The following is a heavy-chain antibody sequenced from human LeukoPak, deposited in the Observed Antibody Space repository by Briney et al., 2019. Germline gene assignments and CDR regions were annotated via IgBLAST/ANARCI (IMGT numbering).Heavy chain of an antibody. D-gene: IGHD5-18*01. V-gene: IGHV3-30*02. CDR3: AKGRGYSPKFFDY. CDR2: IRYDGSKK. Sequence: GGSLRLSCAASGFTFSSYGMHWVRQAPGKGLEWVALIRYDGSKKYYADSVKGRFTISRDNSKNTLYLQMNSLRAEDTAVYYCAKGRGYSPKFFDYWGQGTLVTVSS. J-gene: IGHJ4*02. CDR1: GFTFSSYG.